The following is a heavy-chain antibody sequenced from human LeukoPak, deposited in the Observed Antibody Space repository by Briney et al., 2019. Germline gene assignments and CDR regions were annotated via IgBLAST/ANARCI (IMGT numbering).Heavy chain of an antibody. V-gene: IGHV4-34*01. D-gene: IGHD3-22*01. CDR2: INHSGST. CDR3: ARIKRGYDSSGYYYVQDY. J-gene: IGHJ4*02. CDR1: GGSFGGYY. Sequence: SETLSLTCAVYGGSFGGYYWSWIRQPPGKGLEWIGEINHSGSTNYNPSLKSRVTISVDTSKNQFSLKLSSVTAADTAVYYCARIKRGYDSSGYYYVQDYWGQGTLVTVSS.